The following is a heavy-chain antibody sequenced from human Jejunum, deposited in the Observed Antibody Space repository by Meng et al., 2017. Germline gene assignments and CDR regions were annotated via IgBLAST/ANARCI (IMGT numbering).Heavy chain of an antibody. CDR3: ARELISYAFNY. Sequence: QVQLGRSASAGKGPGASVKCSCKASGHTFTDYYLYWVRQAPGQGLEWMGRINTRTGGTIYTQKFYGRVTMTRDTSISTAYMELSRLRSDDTAVYYCARELISYAFNYWGQGSLVTVSS. J-gene: IGHJ4*02. V-gene: IGHV1-2*06. D-gene: IGHD1-26*01. CDR1: GHTFTDYY. CDR2: INTRTGGT.